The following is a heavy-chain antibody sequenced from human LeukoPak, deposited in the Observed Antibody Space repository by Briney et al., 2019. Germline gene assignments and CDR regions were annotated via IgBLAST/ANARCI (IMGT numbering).Heavy chain of an antibody. V-gene: IGHV4-39*01. D-gene: IGHD5-12*01. CDR3: AGCRVMSGYDPVRY. CDR2: IYYSGST. CDR1: GGSISSSSYY. Sequence: SETLSLTCTVSGGSISSSSYYWGWIRQPPGKGLEWIGSIYYSGSTYYNPSLKSRVTISVDTSKNQFSLKLSSVTAADTAVYYCAGCRVMSGYDPVRYWGQGTLVTVSS. J-gene: IGHJ4*02.